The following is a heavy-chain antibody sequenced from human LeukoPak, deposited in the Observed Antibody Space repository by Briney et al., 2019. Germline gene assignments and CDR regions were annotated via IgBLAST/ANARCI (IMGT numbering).Heavy chain of an antibody. D-gene: IGHD3-22*01. CDR1: GGSISSYS. Sequence: SSETLSLTCTVSGGSISSYSWSWIRQPPGKGLEWIGYIYHSGSTYYNPSLKSRVTISVDRSKNQFSLKLSSVTAADTAVYYCARDRGRYYDSSGPDQYYYYYYGMDVWGQGTTVTVSS. V-gene: IGHV4-30-2*01. J-gene: IGHJ6*02. CDR3: ARDRGRYYDSSGPDQYYYYYYGMDV. CDR2: IYHSGST.